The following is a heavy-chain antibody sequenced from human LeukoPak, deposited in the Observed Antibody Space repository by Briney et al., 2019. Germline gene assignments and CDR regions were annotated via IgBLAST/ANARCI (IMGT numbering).Heavy chain of an antibody. V-gene: IGHV3-9*01. CDR1: GFPFSDYT. CDR2: ITWSSDTM. J-gene: IGHJ6*03. D-gene: IGHD6-19*01. Sequence: GGSLRLSCAASGFPFSDYTMHWVRQTPGKGLEWVSGITWSSDTMHYADSVKGRFTISRDNAKNSLYLQMNSVRAEDTALYYCAKDSVPGLGYFYMAVWGKGTTVAVSS. CDR3: AKDSVPGLGYFYMAV.